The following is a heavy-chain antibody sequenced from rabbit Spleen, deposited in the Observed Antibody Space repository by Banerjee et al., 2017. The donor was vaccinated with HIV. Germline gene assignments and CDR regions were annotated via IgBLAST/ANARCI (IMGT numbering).Heavy chain of an antibody. CDR2: INTYTGKP. CDR3: ARDLASVVGWNFGL. V-gene: IGHV1S45*01. Sequence: EQLKESGGGLVKPEGSLKLSCTASGFSFSDRDVMCWVRQAPGKGLQWIACINTYTGKPVYATWAKGRFTISRTSSTTVTLQMTSLTAADTATYFCARDLASVVGWNFGLWGPGTWSPS. J-gene: IGHJ4*01. D-gene: IGHD3-1*01. CDR1: GFSFSDRDV.